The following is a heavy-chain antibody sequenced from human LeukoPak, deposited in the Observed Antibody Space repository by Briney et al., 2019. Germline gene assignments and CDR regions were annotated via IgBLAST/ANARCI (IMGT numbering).Heavy chain of an antibody. CDR3: ARDLVVGTTEGYFDY. Sequence: SETLSLTCTVSGGSISSGGYYWSWIRQPPGKGLEWIGYIYHSGSTYYNPSLKSRVTISVDRSKNQFSLKLSSVTAADTAVYYCARDLVVGTTEGYFDYWGQGTLVTVSS. D-gene: IGHD1-26*01. J-gene: IGHJ4*02. CDR2: IYHSGST. CDR1: GGSISSGGYY. V-gene: IGHV4-30-2*01.